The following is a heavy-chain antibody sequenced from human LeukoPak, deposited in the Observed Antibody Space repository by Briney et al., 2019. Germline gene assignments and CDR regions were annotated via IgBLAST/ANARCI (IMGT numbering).Heavy chain of an antibody. V-gene: IGHV3-74*01. Sequence: PGGSLRLSCAASGFTFRSYWMHWVRQAPGKGLVWVSHIKSDGSRTNYADSVKGRFTMSRDNSKNTLYLQMNSLRAEDTAVYYCARYFYDSSGYPYYFDYWGQGTLVTVSS. J-gene: IGHJ4*02. CDR1: GFTFRSYW. D-gene: IGHD3-22*01. CDR2: IKSDGSRT. CDR3: ARYFYDSSGYPYYFDY.